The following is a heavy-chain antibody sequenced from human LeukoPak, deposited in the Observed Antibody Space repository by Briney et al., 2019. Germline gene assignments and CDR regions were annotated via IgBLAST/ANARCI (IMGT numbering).Heavy chain of an antibody. CDR2: INHSGST. Sequence: PSETLSLTCAVYGGSFSGYYWSWIRQPPGKGLEWIGEINHSGSTNYNPSLKSRVTISVDTSKNQFSLKLSSVTAADTAVYYCARGGYSYGYPYYYYYGMDVWGQGTTVTVSS. D-gene: IGHD5-18*01. CDR3: ARGGYSYGYPYYYYYGMDV. CDR1: GGSFSGYY. J-gene: IGHJ6*02. V-gene: IGHV4-34*01.